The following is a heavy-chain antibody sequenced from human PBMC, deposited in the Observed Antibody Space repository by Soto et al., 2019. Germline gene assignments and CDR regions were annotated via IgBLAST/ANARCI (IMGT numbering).Heavy chain of an antibody. Sequence: ASVKVSCKASGYTFTSYYMHWVRQAPGQGLEWMGIINPSGGSTSYAQKFQGRVTMTRDTSTSTVYMELSSLRSEDTAVYYCARDTYSRSWCLPCNLFDPWGHGTFVPVSS. CDR2: INPSGGST. J-gene: IGHJ5*02. CDR3: ARDTYSRSWCLPCNLFDP. CDR1: GYTFTSYY. D-gene: IGHD6-13*01. V-gene: IGHV1-46*03.